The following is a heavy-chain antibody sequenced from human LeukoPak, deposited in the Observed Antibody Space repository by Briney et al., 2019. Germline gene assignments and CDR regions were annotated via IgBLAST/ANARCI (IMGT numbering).Heavy chain of an antibody. CDR2: MNPNSGNT. J-gene: IGHJ6*02. CDR3: ARDIVVVPAAIHYYYGMDV. Sequence: ASVKVSCKASGYTFTSYDINWVRQATGQGLEWMGWMNPNSGNTGYAQKFQGRVTMTRNTSISTAYMELSSLRSEDTAVYYCARDIVVVPAAIHYYYGMDVWAQGTTVTVSS. CDR1: GYTFTSYD. V-gene: IGHV1-8*01. D-gene: IGHD2-2*02.